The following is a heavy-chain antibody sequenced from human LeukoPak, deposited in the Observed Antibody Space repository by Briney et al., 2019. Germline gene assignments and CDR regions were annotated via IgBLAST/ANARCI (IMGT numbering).Heavy chain of an antibody. V-gene: IGHV3-21*01. CDR3: ARIGLGRDAYNSFDY. CDR1: GFTFSNYD. Sequence: GGSLRLSCAASGFTFSNYDMTWVRQAPGKGLEWVSSISATTIYRFSAGSVRGRFTISRDNVENSLYLHMNDLRREDTAVYYCARIGLGRDAYNSFDYWGRGTLVIVSS. J-gene: IGHJ4*02. CDR2: ISATTIYR. D-gene: IGHD5-24*01.